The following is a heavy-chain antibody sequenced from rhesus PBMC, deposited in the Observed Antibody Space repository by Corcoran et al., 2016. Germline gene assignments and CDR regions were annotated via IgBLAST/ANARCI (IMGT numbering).Heavy chain of an antibody. J-gene: IGHJ4*01. CDR2: ISNGGGST. CDR3: AKDPKTVTTVDD. CDR1: GGSIRDAYY. Sequence: VQLQESGPGLVKPSEPLSLTCAVSGGSIRDAYYWSWLRQPPGKGLEWVSYISNGGGSTYYADSVKGRFTISRDNSKNTLSLQMNSLRAEDTAVYYCAKDPKTVTTVDDWGQGVLVTVSS. D-gene: IGHD4-23*01. V-gene: IGHV3S5*01.